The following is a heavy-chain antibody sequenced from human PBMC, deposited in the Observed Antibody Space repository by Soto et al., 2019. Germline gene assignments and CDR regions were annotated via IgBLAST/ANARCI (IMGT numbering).Heavy chain of an antibody. V-gene: IGHV3-23*01. CDR3: PKTAVLMTTSGGLCHWFDP. D-gene: IGHD3-16*01. J-gene: IGHJ5*02. CDR2: IRGTAT. CDR1: GFSFSSFA. Sequence: EVQLLESGGTLVQPGESLRLSCEVSGFSFSSFAMNWVRQAPGEGLEWVSSIRGTATSYADSVEGRFTISRDNSKNPVYLQMNHRGGEDTAVYYCPKTAVLMTTSGGLCHWFDPWGQGTLVIVSS.